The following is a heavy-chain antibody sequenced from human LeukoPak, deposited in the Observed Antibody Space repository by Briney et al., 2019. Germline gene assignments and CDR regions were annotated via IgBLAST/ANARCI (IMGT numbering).Heavy chain of an antibody. CDR3: ARGCDVLLWFGELLDCPFPIDY. V-gene: IGHV1-2*06. CDR2: INPNSGGT. CDR1: GYTFTGYY. J-gene: IGHJ4*02. Sequence: ASVKVSCKASGYTFTGYYMHWVRQAPGQGLEWMGRINPNSGGTNYAQKFQGRVTMTRDMSISTAYMELSRLRSDDTAVYYCARGCDVLLWFGELLDCPFPIDYWGQGTLVTVSS. D-gene: IGHD3-10*01.